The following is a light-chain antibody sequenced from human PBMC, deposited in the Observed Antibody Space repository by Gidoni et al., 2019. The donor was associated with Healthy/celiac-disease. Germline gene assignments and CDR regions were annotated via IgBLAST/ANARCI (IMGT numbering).Light chain of an antibody. J-gene: IGKJ1*01. CDR1: QSISSY. CDR3: QQSYSTPRT. CDR2: AAS. V-gene: IGKV1-39*01. Sequence: DIQMTQSPSSLSASLGDRVTITCQASQSISSYLNWYQQKPGKAPKLLIYAASSLQSGVPSMFSVSGSGTDFTLTISSLQPDDFATYYCQQSYSTPRTFGQGTKVEIK.